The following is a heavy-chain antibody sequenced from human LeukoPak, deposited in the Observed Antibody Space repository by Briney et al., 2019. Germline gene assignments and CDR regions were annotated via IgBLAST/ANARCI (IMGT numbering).Heavy chain of an antibody. J-gene: IGHJ5*02. CDR1: GYTFTSYY. CDR2: INPSGGST. CDR3: ARSSDDYSNDASWFDP. V-gene: IGHV1-46*01. Sequence: GASVKVSCKASGYTFTSYYMHWVRQAPGQGLEWMGIINPSGGSTSYAQKFQGRVTMTRDMSTSTVYMELSSLRSEDTAVYYCARSSDDYSNDASWFDPWGQGTLVTVSS. D-gene: IGHD4-11*01.